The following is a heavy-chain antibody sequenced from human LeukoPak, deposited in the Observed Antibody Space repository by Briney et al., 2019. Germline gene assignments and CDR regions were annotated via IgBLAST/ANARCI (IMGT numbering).Heavy chain of an antibody. V-gene: IGHV5-51*01. CDR1: GYSFTSYW. Sequence: KTGESLKISCKGSGYSFTSYWIGWVRQMPGKGLEWMGIIYPGDSDTRYSPSFQGQVTISADKSISTAYLQWSSLKASDTAMYYCARPEERDGYVQYYFDYWGQGTLVTVSS. CDR3: ARPEERDGYVQYYFDY. J-gene: IGHJ4*02. D-gene: IGHD5-24*01. CDR2: IYPGDSDT.